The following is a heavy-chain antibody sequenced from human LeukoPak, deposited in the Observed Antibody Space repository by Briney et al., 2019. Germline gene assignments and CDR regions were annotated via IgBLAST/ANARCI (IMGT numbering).Heavy chain of an antibody. Sequence: PGGSLRLSCAASGFTFSGSAMHWVRQASGKGLEWVGRIRSKANSYATAYAASVKGRFTIAKDDSKNTAYLQMNSLKTEDTAVYYCTNGIVGAVDYWGQGTLVTVSS. CDR1: GFTFSGSA. V-gene: IGHV3-73*01. CDR2: IRSKANSYAT. CDR3: TNGIVGAVDY. J-gene: IGHJ4*02. D-gene: IGHD1-26*01.